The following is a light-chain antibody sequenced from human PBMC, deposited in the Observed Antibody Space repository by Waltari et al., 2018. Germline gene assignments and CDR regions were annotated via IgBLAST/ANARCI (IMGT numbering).Light chain of an antibody. J-gene: IGLJ3*02. Sequence: QSVLTQPPSVSGAPGQRVTVSCTGRTSNTGAGYDVQWYQHFPGGAPKLVIFANTTRPSRVPDRCSATKSGSSAALASTGLQAEDEADYYCQSYDKTLSAGVFGGGTRLTVL. V-gene: IGLV1-40*01. CDR1: TSNTGAGYD. CDR3: QSYDKTLSAGV. CDR2: ANT.